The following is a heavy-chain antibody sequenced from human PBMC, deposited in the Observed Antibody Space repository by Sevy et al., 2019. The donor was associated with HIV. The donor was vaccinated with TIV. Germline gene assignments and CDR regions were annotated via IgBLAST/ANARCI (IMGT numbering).Heavy chain of an antibody. D-gene: IGHD6-25*01. Sequence: GGSLRLSCAASGFTFSSYAMHWVRQAPGKGLEWVAVISYDGRNKYYADSVKGRFTISRDNSKNTLYLQMNSLRAEDTAVYYCARDRVAAAADDAFDIWGQGTMVTVSS. CDR3: ARDRVAAAADDAFDI. CDR1: GFTFSSYA. V-gene: IGHV3-30*04. CDR2: ISYDGRNK. J-gene: IGHJ3*02.